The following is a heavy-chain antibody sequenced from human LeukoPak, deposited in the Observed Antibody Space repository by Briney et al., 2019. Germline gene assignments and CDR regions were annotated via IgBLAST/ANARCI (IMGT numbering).Heavy chain of an antibody. CDR2: IRYDGSDT. J-gene: IGHJ4*02. CDR1: RFTFSSYG. D-gene: IGHD1-26*01. Sequence: GGSLRLSCAASRFTFSSYGTHWVRQAPGKGLEWVAFIRYDGSDTYYADSVKGRFNISRDNSKNTLYLQMNSLSADDTAVYYCVAYSNKWYSIDYWGQGTLATVSS. CDR3: VAYSNKWYSIDY. V-gene: IGHV3-30*02.